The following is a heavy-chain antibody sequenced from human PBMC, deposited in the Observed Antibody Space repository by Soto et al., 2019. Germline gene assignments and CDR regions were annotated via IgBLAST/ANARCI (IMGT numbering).Heavy chain of an antibody. D-gene: IGHD6-6*01. V-gene: IGHV1-2*04. CDR3: ARDRDKSSSNFDY. CDR1: GYTCTCYY. Sequence: ASVKVSCRASGYTCTCYYMHWVRQAPGQGLEWMGWINPNSGGTNYAQKFQGWVTMTRDTSISTAYMELSRLRSDDTAVYYCARDRDKSSSNFDYWGQGTLVTVSS. J-gene: IGHJ4*02. CDR2: INPNSGGT.